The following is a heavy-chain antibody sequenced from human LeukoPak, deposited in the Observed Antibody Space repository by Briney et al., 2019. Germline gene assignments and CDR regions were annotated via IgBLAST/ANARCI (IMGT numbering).Heavy chain of an antibody. CDR2: INPNSGGT. V-gene: IGHV1-2*02. CDR1: GFTFSRYG. CDR3: ARHVGSYSAFVDY. D-gene: IGHD1-26*01. J-gene: IGHJ4*02. Sequence: GGSLRLSCAASGFTFSRYGMHWVRQAPGQGLEWMGWINPNSGGTNYAQKFQGRVTMTRDTSISTAYMELSRLRSDDTAVYYCARHVGSYSAFVDYWGQGTLLTVSS.